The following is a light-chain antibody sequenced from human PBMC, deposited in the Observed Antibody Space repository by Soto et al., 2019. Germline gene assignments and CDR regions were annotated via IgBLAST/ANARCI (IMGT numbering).Light chain of an antibody. J-gene: IGKJ1*01. CDR3: QQYNSYWT. V-gene: IGKV1-5*03. CDR2: KAS. Sequence: DIQMTQSPSTLSGSVGDRVTITCRASQTISSWLAWYQQKPGKAPKLLIYKASTLKSGVPSRFSGSGSGTETTLNISTLQPDDFETYYCQQYNSYWTFGQGPKVDIK. CDR1: QTISSW.